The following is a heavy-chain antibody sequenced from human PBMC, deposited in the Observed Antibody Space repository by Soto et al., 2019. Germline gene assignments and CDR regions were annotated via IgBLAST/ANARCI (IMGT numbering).Heavy chain of an antibody. CDR2: LTRTGTT. D-gene: IGHD1-20*01. Sequence: GGSLRLSCVASGFSFSDYSMTWVRQGPGRGLEWVATLTRTGTTFYADSVKGRFTISRDNSRNTLALQMYSLRAEDTAVYYCMTEYKGYWGQGTPVTVSS. CDR3: MTEYKGY. V-gene: IGHV3-23*01. CDR1: GFSFSDYS. J-gene: IGHJ4*02.